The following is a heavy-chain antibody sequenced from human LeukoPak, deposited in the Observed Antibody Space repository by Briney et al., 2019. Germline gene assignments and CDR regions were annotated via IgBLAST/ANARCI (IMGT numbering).Heavy chain of an antibody. CDR1: GFTFSRYW. V-gene: IGHV3-7*01. J-gene: IGHJ4*02. CDR3: ARSRITMIVLAMTKYYFDY. CDR2: IKQDGSEK. Sequence: GGSLRLSCAASGFTFSRYWMTWVRQAPGKGLEWVANIKQDGSEKYYVDSVKGRFTISRDNGKNSLYLQMNSLRAEDTAVYYCARSRITMIVLAMTKYYFDYWGQGTLVTVSS. D-gene: IGHD3-22*01.